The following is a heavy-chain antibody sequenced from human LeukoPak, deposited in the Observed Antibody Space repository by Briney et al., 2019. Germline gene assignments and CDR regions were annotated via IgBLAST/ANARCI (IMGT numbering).Heavy chain of an antibody. CDR2: MNPSGST. V-gene: IGHV4-34*01. Sequence: SETLSLTCAVYGGSFSGYYWTWIRQTPEKGLEWIGEMNPSGSTNYNPSLKSRVTISVDTSKNQFSLKLGSVTAADTAVYYCARGRQDVTMIVVVMTAVSYYLDVWGKGTTVTVS. CDR3: ARGRQDVTMIVVVMTAVSYYLDV. J-gene: IGHJ6*03. D-gene: IGHD3-22*01. CDR1: GGSFSGYY.